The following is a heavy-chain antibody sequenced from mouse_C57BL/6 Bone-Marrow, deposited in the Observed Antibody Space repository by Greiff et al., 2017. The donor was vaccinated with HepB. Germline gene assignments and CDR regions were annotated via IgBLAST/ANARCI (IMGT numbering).Heavy chain of an antibody. V-gene: IGHV14-1*01. CDR1: GFNIKDYY. J-gene: IGHJ2*01. CDR3: TVYDGYLYYCDY. Sequence: VQLQQSGAELVRPGASVKLSCTASGFNIKDYYMHWVKQRPEQGLEWIGRIDPEDGDTEYAPKFQGKATMTADTSSNTAYLQLSSLTSEDTAVYYCTVYDGYLYYCDYWGQGTTLTVSS. D-gene: IGHD2-3*01. CDR2: IDPEDGDT.